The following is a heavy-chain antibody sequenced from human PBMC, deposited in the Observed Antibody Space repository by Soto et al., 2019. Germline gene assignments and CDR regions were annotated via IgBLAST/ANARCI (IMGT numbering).Heavy chain of an antibody. CDR1: GGSFSGYY. CDR2: IKHGGST. Sequence: PSETLSLTCAVYGGSFSGYYWSSIRQPPGKGLEWIGEIKHGGSTNYNPDLQSRVTISVDTSKNQFSLTLGSVTAADTAVYYCARTPLFLWFGEKTASRRNWFDPWGQGTLVTVSS. V-gene: IGHV4-34*01. J-gene: IGHJ5*02. D-gene: IGHD3-10*01. CDR3: ARTPLFLWFGEKTASRRNWFDP.